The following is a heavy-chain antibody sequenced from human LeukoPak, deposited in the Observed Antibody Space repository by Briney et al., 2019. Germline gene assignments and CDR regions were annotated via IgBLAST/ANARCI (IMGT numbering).Heavy chain of an antibody. D-gene: IGHD3-3*01. CDR3: ARGAWSECTY. J-gene: IGHJ4*02. V-gene: IGHV1-18*01. Sequence: ASVKVSCKTSGYTFTSYGISWVRQAPGQGLEWMGWIGGYNGNTNYAQKFQGRVTMTTDTSTSTAYMELRSLRSDDTAVYYCARGAWSECTYWGQGTLVTVSS. CDR1: GYTFTSYG. CDR2: IGGYNGNT.